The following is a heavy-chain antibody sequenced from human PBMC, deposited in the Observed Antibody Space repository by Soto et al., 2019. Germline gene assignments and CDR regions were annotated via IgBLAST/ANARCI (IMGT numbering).Heavy chain of an antibody. D-gene: IGHD4-17*01. J-gene: IGHJ3*02. CDR2: ISSSGSTI. V-gene: IGHV3-11*01. Sequence: GGSLRLSCAASGFTCSDYYMSWIRQAPGKGLEWVSYISSSGSTIYYADSVKGRFTISRDNAKNSLYLQMNSLRAEDTAVYYCARDIGIYGDYLIKGDAFDIWGQGTMVTV. CDR1: GFTCSDYY. CDR3: ARDIGIYGDYLIKGDAFDI.